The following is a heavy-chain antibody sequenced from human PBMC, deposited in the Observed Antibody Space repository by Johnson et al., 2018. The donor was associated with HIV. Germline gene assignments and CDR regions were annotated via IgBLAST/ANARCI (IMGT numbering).Heavy chain of an antibody. Sequence: QVQLVESGGGVVQPGGSLRLSCAASGFTFSNYGMHWVRQGPGKGLEWVAFIRHDGNNKYFADSVKGRFTISKDNSKNTLHLQMNSLRAEDTAVYYCAKDLTSVIVGANDAFDIWGQGTMVTVSS. D-gene: IGHD1-26*01. CDR2: IRHDGNNK. J-gene: IGHJ3*02. CDR3: AKDLTSVIVGANDAFDI. V-gene: IGHV3-30*02. CDR1: GFTFSNYG.